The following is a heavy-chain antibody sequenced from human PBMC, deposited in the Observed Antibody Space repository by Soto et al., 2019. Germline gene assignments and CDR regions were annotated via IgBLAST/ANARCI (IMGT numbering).Heavy chain of an antibody. V-gene: IGHV3-30*03. Sequence: QVQLVESGGGVVQPGRSLRLSCAASGFTFTSSGMHWVRQAPGKGLEWVADISYDGSDKYYADSVKGRITISRDNSKNTLYLQINSLTTEDTAIYYCARDGFDIWGQGTVVTIYS. J-gene: IGHJ3*02. CDR3: ARDGFDI. CDR2: ISYDGSDK. CDR1: GFTFTSSG.